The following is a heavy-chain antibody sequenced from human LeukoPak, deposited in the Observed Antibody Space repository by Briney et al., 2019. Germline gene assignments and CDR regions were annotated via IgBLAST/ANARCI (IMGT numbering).Heavy chain of an antibody. CDR3: AKEEEFNYYDSSGYYRGGYSPFDY. CDR1: GFTFSSYG. D-gene: IGHD3-22*01. V-gene: IGHV3-30*18. CDR2: ISYDGSNK. J-gene: IGHJ4*02. Sequence: PGGSLRLSCAASGFTFSSYGMHWVRQAPGKGLEWVAVISYDGSNKYYADSVKGRFTISRDNSKNTLYLQMNSLRAEDTAVYYCAKEEEFNYYDSSGYYRGGYSPFDYWGQGTLVTVSS.